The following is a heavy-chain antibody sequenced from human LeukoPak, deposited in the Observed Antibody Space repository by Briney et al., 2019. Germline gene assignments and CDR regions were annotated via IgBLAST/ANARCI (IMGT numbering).Heavy chain of an antibody. D-gene: IGHD5-12*01. Sequence: GGSLRLSCAASGFTFSSYGMHWVRKAPGKGLEWVAFIRYDGSNKYYADSVKGRFTISRDNSKNTLYLQMNSLRAEDTAVYYCAKDLVATRSDFDYWGQGTLVTVSS. J-gene: IGHJ4*02. CDR3: AKDLVATRSDFDY. V-gene: IGHV3-30*02. CDR1: GFTFSSYG. CDR2: IRYDGSNK.